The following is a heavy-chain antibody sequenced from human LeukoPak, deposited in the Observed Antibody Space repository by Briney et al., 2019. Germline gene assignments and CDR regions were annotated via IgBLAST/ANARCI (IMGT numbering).Heavy chain of an antibody. CDR2: INHSGST. CDR1: GGSFSGYY. J-gene: IGHJ5*02. V-gene: IGHV4-34*01. Sequence: SETLSLTCAVYGGSFSGYYWSWIRQPPGKGLEWIGEINHSGSTNYNPSLKSRVTISVDTSKNQFSLKLSSVTAADTAVYYCARGQWRCSGGSCYANWFDPWGQGTLVTVSS. CDR3: ARGQWRCSGGSCYANWFDP. D-gene: IGHD2-15*01.